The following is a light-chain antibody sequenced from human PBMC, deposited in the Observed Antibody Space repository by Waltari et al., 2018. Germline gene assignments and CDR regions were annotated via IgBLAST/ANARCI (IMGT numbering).Light chain of an antibody. V-gene: IGKV2-28*01. Sequence: DIMMTQSPISLSVTPGEPANISCRYSQSLLHSNGYYYLDWYLQKPGQSPQLLIYFGSNRTSGVADKFSGSASGTDFTLKVSRVETEDVGVYFCMQGLQTPFTFGQGTKLEI. CDR2: FGS. J-gene: IGKJ2*01. CDR3: MQGLQTPFT. CDR1: QSLLHSNGYYY.